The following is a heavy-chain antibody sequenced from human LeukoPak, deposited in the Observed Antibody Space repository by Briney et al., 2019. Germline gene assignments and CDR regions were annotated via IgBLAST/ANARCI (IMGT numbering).Heavy chain of an antibody. V-gene: IGHV4-59*08. CDR1: GGSISNYY. D-gene: IGHD3-22*01. J-gene: IGHJ5*02. CDR3: ARPYYYDSRIDP. Sequence: SETLSLTCTVSGGSISNYYWSWIRQTPGKGLEWIGEINHSGSTNYNPSLKSRVTISVDTSKNQLSLKLSSVTAADTAVYYCARPYYYDSRIDPWGQGILVTVSS. CDR2: INHSGST.